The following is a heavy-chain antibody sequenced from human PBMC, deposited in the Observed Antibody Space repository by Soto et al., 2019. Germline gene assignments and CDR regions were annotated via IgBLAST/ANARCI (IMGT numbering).Heavy chain of an antibody. J-gene: IGHJ4*02. D-gene: IGHD6-19*01. CDR3: AKDQRPQRAVAGPHFDY. Sequence: PGGSLRLSCAASGFTFSSYAMSWVRQAPGKGLEWVSAISGSGGSTYYADSVKGRFTISRDNSKNTLYLQMNSLRAEDTAVYYCAKDQRPQRAVAGPHFDYWGQGTRVTVSS. CDR1: GFTFSSYA. V-gene: IGHV3-23*01. CDR2: ISGSGGST.